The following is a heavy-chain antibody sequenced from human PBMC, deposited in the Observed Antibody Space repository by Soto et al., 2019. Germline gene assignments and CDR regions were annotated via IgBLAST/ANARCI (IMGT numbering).Heavy chain of an antibody. Sequence: QVQLQQWGAGLLKPSETLSLTCDVYGGSFSRYYWNWIRQPPGKGLEWLGEINHSGSTNYNPSLECRVTISLDTSKTQFSLKLTSVTAADTAVYYCARGEGRLVGTWFDAWGQGTRVTVSS. CDR2: INHSGST. D-gene: IGHD5-12*01. CDR1: GGSFSRYY. J-gene: IGHJ5*02. CDR3: ARGEGRLVGTWFDA. V-gene: IGHV4-34*01.